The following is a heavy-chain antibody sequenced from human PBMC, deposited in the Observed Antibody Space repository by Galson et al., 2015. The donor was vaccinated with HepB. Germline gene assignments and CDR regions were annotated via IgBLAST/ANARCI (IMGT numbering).Heavy chain of an antibody. V-gene: IGHV7-4-1*02. CDR3: AREAGEEYYYYMDV. CDR1: GYTFTSYA. Sequence: SVKVSCKASGYTFTSYAMNWVRQAPGQGLEWMGWINTNTGNTTYAQGFTGRFVFSLDTSVSTAYLQISSLKAEDTAVYYCAREAGEEYYYYMDVWGKGTTVTVSS. D-gene: IGHD3-10*01. J-gene: IGHJ6*03. CDR2: INTNTGNT.